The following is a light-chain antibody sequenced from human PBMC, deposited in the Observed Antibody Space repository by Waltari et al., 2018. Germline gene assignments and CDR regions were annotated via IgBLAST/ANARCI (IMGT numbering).Light chain of an antibody. CDR1: KGISSW. V-gene: IGKV1-12*01. CDR3: QQSNSFPQT. Sequence: DIKMTPFPSSVSVSVADRVPIPCLASKGISSWLAWYMQKPGKAPKLLIYAASSLQSGVPSRFSGSGSGTDFTLTINSRQPEDFATYYCQQSNSFPQTFGQGTKVEIK. J-gene: IGKJ1*01. CDR2: AAS.